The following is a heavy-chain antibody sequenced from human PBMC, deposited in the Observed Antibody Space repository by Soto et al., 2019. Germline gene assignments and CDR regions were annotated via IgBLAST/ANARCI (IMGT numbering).Heavy chain of an antibody. J-gene: IGHJ6*03. V-gene: IGHV3-23*01. D-gene: IGHD5-12*01. Sequence: PGGSLRLSCAVSGFTFRSSPMSWVRRAPGKGLEWVSVINGGDDSKHYAESVKGRFTIFRDNSKNTLYLQMNSLRAEDTAVYYCARDGQSIYSGYDAYYYYYYMDVWGKGTTVTVSS. CDR1: GFTFRSSP. CDR2: INGGDDSK. CDR3: ARDGQSIYSGYDAYYYYYYMDV.